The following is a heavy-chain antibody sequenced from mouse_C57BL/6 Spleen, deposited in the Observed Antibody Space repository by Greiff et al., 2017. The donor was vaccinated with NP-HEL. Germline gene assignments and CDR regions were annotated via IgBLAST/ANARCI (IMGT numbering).Heavy chain of an antibody. D-gene: IGHD4-1*01. Sequence: VQLQQPGAELVKPGASVKLSCKASGYTFTSYWMHWVKQRPGQGLEWIGMIHPNSGSTNYNEKFKSKATLTVDKSSSTAYMQLSSLTSEDSAVYYCARINWDGYFDYWGQGTTLTVSS. J-gene: IGHJ2*01. CDR1: GYTFTSYW. V-gene: IGHV1-64*01. CDR2: IHPNSGST. CDR3: ARINWDGYFDY.